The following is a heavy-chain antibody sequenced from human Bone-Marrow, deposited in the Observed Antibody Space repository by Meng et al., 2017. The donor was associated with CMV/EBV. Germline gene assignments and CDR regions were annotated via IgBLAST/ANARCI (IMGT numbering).Heavy chain of an antibody. CDR3: ASGGCSSTSCYFPYYFDY. Sequence: GESLKISCAASGFTFSSHNMNWVRQAPGKGLEWVSSISSNNNYIYYADSMKGRFTISRDNAENSLYLQMNSLTVEDTAVYYCASGGCSSTSCYFPYYFDYWGQGALVTFSS. J-gene: IGHJ4*02. CDR1: GFTFSSHN. CDR2: ISSNNNYI. D-gene: IGHD2-2*01. V-gene: IGHV3-21*01.